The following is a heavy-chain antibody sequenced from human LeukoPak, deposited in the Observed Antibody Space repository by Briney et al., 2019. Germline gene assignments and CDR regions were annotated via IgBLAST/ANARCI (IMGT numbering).Heavy chain of an antibody. CDR2: INHSGST. Sequence: PSETLSLTCAVYGGSFSGYYWSWIRQPPGKGLEWIGEINHSGSTNYNPSLKSRVTISVDTSKNQFSLKLSSVTAADTAVYYCARAPVPAYSSGLLNSGYFQQWGQGNLV. J-gene: IGHJ1*01. CDR3: ARAPVPAYSSGLLNSGYFQQ. V-gene: IGHV4-34*01. D-gene: IGHD6-19*01. CDR1: GGSFSGYY.